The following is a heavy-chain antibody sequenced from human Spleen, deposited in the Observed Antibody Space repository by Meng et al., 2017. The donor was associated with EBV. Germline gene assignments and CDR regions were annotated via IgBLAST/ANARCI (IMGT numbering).Heavy chain of an antibody. V-gene: IGHV1-18*01. CDR1: GYTXRRFG. Sequence: QIQLLQSGAEWKKPXASVKVSCXSSGYTXRRFGIGWVRQAPGQGLEWMGWTSGYNTDTKYAQKFQGRVTMTTETSTTTVYMELSSLRSEDTAVYYCARGTRDGYTLGGYYYYGMDVWGQGTLVTVSS. CDR2: TSGYNTDT. D-gene: IGHD5-24*01. J-gene: IGHJ6*02. CDR3: ARGTRDGYTLGGYYYYGMDV.